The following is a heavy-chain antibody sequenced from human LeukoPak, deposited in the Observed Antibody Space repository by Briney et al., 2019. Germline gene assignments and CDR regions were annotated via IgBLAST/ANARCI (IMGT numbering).Heavy chain of an antibody. J-gene: IGHJ3*02. V-gene: IGHV4-38-2*02. CDR3: ARTTYSRAFDI. CDR2: IYHSGST. Sequence: SETLSLTCIVSGYSISSGYYWGWIRQPPGKGLEWIGTIYHSGSTDYNPSLKSRVTISVDTSKNQFSLKLSSVTAADTAVYYCARTTYSRAFDIWGQGTMVTVSS. CDR1: GYSISSGYY. D-gene: IGHD4-17*01.